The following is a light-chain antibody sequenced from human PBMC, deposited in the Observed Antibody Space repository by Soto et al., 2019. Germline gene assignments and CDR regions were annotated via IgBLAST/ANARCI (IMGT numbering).Light chain of an antibody. V-gene: IGLV2-14*01. CDR1: SGDIGSYNR. Sequence: QSALTQPASVSGSPGQSITISCTGTSGDIGSYNRVSWYQQHPGKAPKLIIYEVTDRPSGVSNRFSGSKSGNTASLTISGLEAEAEAEYYYNSYTNINTRACVFGTGTKLTVL. CDR3: NSYTNINTRACV. CDR2: EVT. J-gene: IGLJ1*01.